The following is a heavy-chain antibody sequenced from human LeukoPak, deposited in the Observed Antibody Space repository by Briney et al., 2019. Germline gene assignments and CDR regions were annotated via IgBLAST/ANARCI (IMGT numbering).Heavy chain of an antibody. J-gene: IGHJ4*02. CDR1: GGSFSGYY. Sequence: SETLSLTCAVYGGSFSGYYRSWIRQPPGKGLEWIGEINHSGSTNYNPSLKSRVTISVDTSKYQFSLKLSSVTAADTAVYYCARPQGYQLLDFEYWGQGTLVTVSS. CDR3: ARPQGYQLLDFEY. D-gene: IGHD2-2*01. CDR2: INHSGST. V-gene: IGHV4-34*01.